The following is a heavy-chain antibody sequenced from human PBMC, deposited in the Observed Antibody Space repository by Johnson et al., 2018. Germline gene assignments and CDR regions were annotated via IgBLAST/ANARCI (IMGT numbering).Heavy chain of an antibody. Sequence: VQLLESGGGLVQPGGSLRLSCAASGFTFSSYWMSWVRQAQGKGLEWVANIKQDGSAKYYVDSVKGRFTISRDNAKNSLSLQMNSLRAEDTAVYYCARDGDPAGYYYYCMDVWGQGTTVTVTS. D-gene: IGHD5-18*01. V-gene: IGHV3-7*01. CDR1: GFTFSSYW. CDR3: ARDGDPAGYYYYCMDV. J-gene: IGHJ6*02. CDR2: IKQDGSAK.